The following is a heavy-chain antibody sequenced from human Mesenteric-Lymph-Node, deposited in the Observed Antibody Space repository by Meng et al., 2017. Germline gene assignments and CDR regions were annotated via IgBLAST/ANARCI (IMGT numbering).Heavy chain of an antibody. J-gene: IGHJ5*02. CDR1: GYTFTSYD. D-gene: IGHD3-10*01. Sequence: ASVKVSCKASGYTFTSYDINWVRQATGQGLEWMGWINPNSGGTNYAQKFQGRVTMTRDTSISTAYMELSRLRSDDTAVYYCARRMVRGVVNWFDPWGQGTRVTVSS. CDR2: INPNSGGT. V-gene: IGHV1-2*02. CDR3: ARRMVRGVVNWFDP.